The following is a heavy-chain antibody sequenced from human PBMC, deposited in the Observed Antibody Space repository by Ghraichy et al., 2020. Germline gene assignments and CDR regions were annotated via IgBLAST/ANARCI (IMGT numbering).Heavy chain of an antibody. D-gene: IGHD6-19*01. Sequence: GGSLRLSCAASGFTFSSYSMNWVRQAPGKGLEWVSSISSSSSYIYYADSVKGRFTISRDNAKNSLYLQMNSLRAEDTAVYYCAKWYSSDWSEYYMDVWGKGTTVTVSS. J-gene: IGHJ6*03. CDR2: ISSSSSYI. V-gene: IGHV3-21*01. CDR1: GFTFSSYS. CDR3: AKWYSSDWSEYYMDV.